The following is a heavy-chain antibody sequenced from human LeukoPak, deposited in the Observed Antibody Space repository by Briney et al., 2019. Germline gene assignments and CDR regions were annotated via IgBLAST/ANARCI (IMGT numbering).Heavy chain of an antibody. Sequence: GGSLRLSYAASGFTFDDYAMHWVRQAPGKGLEWVSGISWNSGSIGYADSVKGRFTISRDNAKNSLYLQMNSLRAEDMALYYCAKARYCSSTSFYWDYWGQGTLVTVSS. CDR3: AKARYCSSTSFYWDY. V-gene: IGHV3-9*03. CDR1: GFTFDDYA. CDR2: ISWNSGSI. J-gene: IGHJ4*02. D-gene: IGHD2-2*01.